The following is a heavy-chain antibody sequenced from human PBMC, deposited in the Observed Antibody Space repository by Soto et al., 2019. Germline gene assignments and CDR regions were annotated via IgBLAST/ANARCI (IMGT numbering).Heavy chain of an antibody. V-gene: IGHV4-31*11. CDR3: AREWIQLTNAFDI. CDR2: IYYSGST. Sequence: SETLSLTCAVSGDSMSSSGYYWGWIRQPPGKGLEWIGYIYYSGSTYYNPSLKSRVTISVDTSKNQFSLKLSSVTAADTAVYYCAREWIQLTNAFDIWGQGTMVTVSS. CDR1: GDSMSSSGYY. J-gene: IGHJ3*02. D-gene: IGHD5-18*01.